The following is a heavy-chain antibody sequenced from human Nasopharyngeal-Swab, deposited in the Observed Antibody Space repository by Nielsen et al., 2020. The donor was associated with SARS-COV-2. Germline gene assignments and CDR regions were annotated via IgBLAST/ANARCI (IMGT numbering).Heavy chain of an antibody. J-gene: IGHJ4*02. V-gene: IGHV3-66*01. CDR3: ASSIDY. CDR1: GFTFSTYD. CDR2: IYSGGST. Sequence: GGSLRLSCAASGFTFSTYDMSWVRQAPGKGLEWVSVIYSGGSTYYADSVKGRFTISRDNSKNTLYLQMNSLRAEDTAVYYCASSIDYWGQGTLVTVSS.